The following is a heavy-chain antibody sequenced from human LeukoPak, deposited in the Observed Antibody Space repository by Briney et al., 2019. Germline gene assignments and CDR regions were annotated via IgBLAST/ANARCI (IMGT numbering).Heavy chain of an antibody. Sequence: VGSLRLSCAASGFTFSSYWMSWVRQAPGKGLEWVANIKQDGSEKYYVDSVKGRFTISRDNAKNSLYLQMNSLRAEDTAVYYCARDPSEIVGSGSYYYYYYYYMDVWGKGTTVTVSS. CDR3: ARDPSEIVGSGSYYYYYYYYMDV. V-gene: IGHV3-7*01. CDR2: IKQDGSEK. J-gene: IGHJ6*03. CDR1: GFTFSSYW. D-gene: IGHD3-10*01.